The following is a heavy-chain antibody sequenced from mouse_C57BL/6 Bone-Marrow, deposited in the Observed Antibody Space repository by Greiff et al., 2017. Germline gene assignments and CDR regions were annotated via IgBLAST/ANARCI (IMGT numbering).Heavy chain of an antibody. CDR1: GYTFTSYG. CDR3: ARDGSSYIDV. D-gene: IGHD1-1*01. V-gene: IGHV1-81*01. J-gene: IGHJ1*03. CDR2: IYPRSGNP. Sequence: VQLQQSGAELARPGASVKLSCKASGYTFTSYGISWVKQRTGQGLEWIGEIYPRSGNPYYNEKFKGKATLTADKSSSTAYMKLRSLTSEDAAVCFRARDGSSYIDVWGTGTTVTVSS.